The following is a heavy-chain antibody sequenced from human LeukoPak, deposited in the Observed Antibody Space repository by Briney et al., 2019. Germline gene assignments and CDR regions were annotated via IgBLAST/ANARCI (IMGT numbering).Heavy chain of an antibody. CDR3: ATDPPGSGSYYLFDP. Sequence: ASVKVSCKVSGYTLTELSMHWVRQAPGKGLGWMGGFDPEDGETIYAQKFQGRVTMTEDTSTDTAYMELSSLRSEDTAVYYCATDPPGSGSYYLFDPWGQGTLVTVSS. CDR2: FDPEDGET. D-gene: IGHD3-10*01. J-gene: IGHJ5*02. CDR1: GYTLTELS. V-gene: IGHV1-24*01.